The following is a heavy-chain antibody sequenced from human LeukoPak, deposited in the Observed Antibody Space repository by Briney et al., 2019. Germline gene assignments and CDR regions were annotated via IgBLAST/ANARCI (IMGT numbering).Heavy chain of an antibody. CDR2: IYYSGST. CDR3: ARGRDSFNS. V-gene: IGHV4-31*03. CDR1: GGSISSGGYY. J-gene: IGHJ4*02. Sequence: SETLSLACTVSGGSISSGGYYWSWIRQHPGKGLEWIGYIYYSGSTYYSPSLKSRVTISVDTSKNQFSLKLTSVTAADTAVYYCARGRDSFNSWGQGALVTVSS.